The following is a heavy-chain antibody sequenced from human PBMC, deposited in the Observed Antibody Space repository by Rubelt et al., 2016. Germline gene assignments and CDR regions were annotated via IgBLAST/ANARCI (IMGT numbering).Heavy chain of an antibody. V-gene: IGHV3-11*06. CDR1: GFTFSDYY. J-gene: IGHJ3*01. CDR2: ISSSSSYT. CDR3: VRRGDDAFDV. D-gene: IGHD4-17*01. Sequence: QVQLVESGGGLVKPGGSLRLSCAASGFTFSDYYMSWIRQAPGKGLEWVSYISSSSSYTNYADSVKGRFTISRDNAKNTLYMQINRLRAEDTAVHYCVRRGDDAFDVWGQGTMVTVSS.